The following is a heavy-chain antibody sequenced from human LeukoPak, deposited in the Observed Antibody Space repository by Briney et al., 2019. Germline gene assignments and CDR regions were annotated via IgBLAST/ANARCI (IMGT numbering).Heavy chain of an antibody. D-gene: IGHD2-21*01. J-gene: IGHJ4*02. CDR3: ARGLRYFDY. CDR1: GLTVSSNY. Sequence: GSLRLSCAASGLTVSSNYMNWVRQAPGKGLEWVSVFYSGGSTYYADSVKGRFTISRDNSKNTLYLQMNSLRAEGTAVYYCARGLRYFDYWGQGTLVTVSS. V-gene: IGHV3-53*01. CDR2: FYSGGST.